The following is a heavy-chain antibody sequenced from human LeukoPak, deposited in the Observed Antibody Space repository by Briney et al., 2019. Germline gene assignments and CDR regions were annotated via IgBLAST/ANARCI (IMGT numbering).Heavy chain of an antibody. CDR1: GVPFSNYA. CDR3: AKDGRNSPLM. Sequence: GGSLRLSCAASGVPFSNYAMSWVRQAPGKGLDCVSGITSTGGTTYYADSVQGRFTISRDNSRNMLDLQMNSLRAEDTAVYYCAKDGRNSPLMWGQGTVVSVSS. J-gene: IGHJ3*02. V-gene: IGHV3-23*01. CDR2: ITSTGGTT. D-gene: IGHD2/OR15-2a*01.